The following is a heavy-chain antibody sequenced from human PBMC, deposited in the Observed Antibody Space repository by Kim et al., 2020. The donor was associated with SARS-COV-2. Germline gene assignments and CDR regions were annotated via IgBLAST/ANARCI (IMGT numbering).Heavy chain of an antibody. V-gene: IGHV5-51*01. Sequence: GESLKISCKGSGYSFTSYWIGWVRHMPGKGLEWMGIIYPGDSDTRYSPSFQGQVTISADKSISTAYLQWSSLKASDTAMYYCARHVANWGPRSYNWFDPWGQGTLVTVSS. CDR2: IYPGDSDT. J-gene: IGHJ5*02. CDR1: GYSFTSYW. CDR3: ARHVANWGPRSYNWFDP. D-gene: IGHD7-27*01.